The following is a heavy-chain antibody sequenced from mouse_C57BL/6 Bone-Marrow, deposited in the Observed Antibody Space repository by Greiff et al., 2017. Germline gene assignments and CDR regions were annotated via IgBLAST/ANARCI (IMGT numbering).Heavy chain of an antibody. Sequence: VQLQQPGAELVKPGASVKMSCKASGYTFTSYWITWVKQRPGQGLEWIGDIYPGSGSTNYNEKFKSKATLTVDTSSSSAYMQLSSLTSEDSAVYYCASLIITTAGRDYWGQGTTLTVSS. V-gene: IGHV1-55*01. CDR1: GYTFTSYW. D-gene: IGHD1-1*01. CDR2: IYPGSGST. CDR3: ASLIITTAGRDY. J-gene: IGHJ2*01.